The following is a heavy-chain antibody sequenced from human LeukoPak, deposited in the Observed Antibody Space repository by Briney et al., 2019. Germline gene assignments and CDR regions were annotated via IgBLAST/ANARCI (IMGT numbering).Heavy chain of an antibody. Sequence: PGGSLRLSCAASGFTFSSYSMNWVRQAPGKGLEWVSYISSSSSTIYYADSVKGRFTISRDNAKNSLYLQMNSLRAEDTAVYYCARDYGGKSGDFDYWGQGTLVTVSS. J-gene: IGHJ4*02. CDR3: ARDYGGKSGDFDY. CDR1: GFTFSSYS. D-gene: IGHD4-23*01. V-gene: IGHV3-48*01. CDR2: ISSSSSTI.